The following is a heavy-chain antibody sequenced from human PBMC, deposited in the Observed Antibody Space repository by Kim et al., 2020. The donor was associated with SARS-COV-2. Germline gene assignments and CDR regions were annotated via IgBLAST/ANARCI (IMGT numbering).Heavy chain of an antibody. CDR2: INHSGST. J-gene: IGHJ6*03. CDR3: ARGTYCSSTSCLLITRRMYYYYYMDV. V-gene: IGHV4-34*01. CDR1: GGSFSGYY. D-gene: IGHD2-2*01. Sequence: SETLSLTCAVYGGSFSGYYWSWIRQPPGKGLEWIGEINHSGSTNYNPSLKSRVTISVDTSKNQFSLKLSSVTAADTAVYYCARGTYCSSTSCLLITRRMYYYYYMDVWRKGTTVTVSS.